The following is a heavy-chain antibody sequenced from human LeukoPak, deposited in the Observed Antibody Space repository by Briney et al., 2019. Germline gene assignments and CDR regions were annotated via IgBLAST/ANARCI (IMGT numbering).Heavy chain of an antibody. Sequence: SETLSLTCTVSGGSISSYYWSWIRQPPGKGLEWIGYIYYSGSTNYNPSLKSRVTISVDMSKNQFSLKLSSVTAADTAVYYCARVSGYSYGRGWFDPWGQGTLVTVSS. J-gene: IGHJ5*02. V-gene: IGHV4-59*01. D-gene: IGHD5-18*01. CDR1: GGSISSYY. CDR2: IYYSGST. CDR3: ARVSGYSYGRGWFDP.